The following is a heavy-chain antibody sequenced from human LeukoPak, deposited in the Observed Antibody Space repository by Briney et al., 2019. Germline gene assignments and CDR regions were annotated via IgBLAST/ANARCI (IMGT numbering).Heavy chain of an antibody. Sequence: WASVKVSCKASGGTFSSYAISWVRQAPGQGLEWMGRIIPILGIANYAQKFQGRVTITADKSTSTAYMELSSLRSEDTAVYYCARGDSSSYVGMDVWGQGTTVTVSS. CDR3: ARGDSSSYVGMDV. D-gene: IGHD6-13*01. V-gene: IGHV1-69*04. CDR1: GGTFSSYA. CDR2: IIPILGIA. J-gene: IGHJ6*02.